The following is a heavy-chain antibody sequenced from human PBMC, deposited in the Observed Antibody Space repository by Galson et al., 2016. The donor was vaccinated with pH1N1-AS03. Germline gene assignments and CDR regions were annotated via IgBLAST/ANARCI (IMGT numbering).Heavy chain of an antibody. CDR2: IKEDGSVK. J-gene: IGHJ4*02. D-gene: IGHD6-13*01. V-gene: IGHV3-7*03. CDR1: GFTFSSYW. CDR3: ARAIGAAGSA. Sequence: SLRLSCAGSGFTFSSYWMSWVRQAPGKGLEWVANIKEDGSVKYYVDSAKGRFTISRDNAKNSVYLQMNSLRADDTAVYYCARAIGAAGSAWGQGTLVTVSS.